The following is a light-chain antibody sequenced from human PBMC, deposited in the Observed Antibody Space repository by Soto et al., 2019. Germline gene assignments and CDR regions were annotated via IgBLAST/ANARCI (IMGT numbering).Light chain of an antibody. J-gene: IGKJ1*01. CDR3: QQYCSSPTT. CDR2: GAS. CDR1: QSVSSGY. V-gene: IGKV3-20*01. Sequence: EIVLTQSPGTLSLSPGERATLSCRASQSVSSGYLTWYQQKPGQAPRRLIFGASRRATGIPDRFSGSGSGTDFTLTISRLEPEDFAVYYCQQYCSSPTTFGQGTKLEIK.